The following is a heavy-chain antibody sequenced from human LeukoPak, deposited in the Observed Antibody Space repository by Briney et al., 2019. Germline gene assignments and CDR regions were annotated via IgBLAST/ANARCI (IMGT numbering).Heavy chain of an antibody. CDR3: ARVDCSSTSCHNYYYYGMDV. CDR1: GYTLTELS. V-gene: IGHV1-24*01. CDR2: FDPEDGET. J-gene: IGHJ6*02. Sequence: GASVKVSCKVSGYTLTELSMHWVRQAPGKGLEWMGGFDPEDGETIYAQKFQGRVTMTEDTSTDTAYMELSSLRSEDTAVYYCARVDCSSTSCHNYYYYGMDVWGQGTTVTVSS. D-gene: IGHD2-2*01.